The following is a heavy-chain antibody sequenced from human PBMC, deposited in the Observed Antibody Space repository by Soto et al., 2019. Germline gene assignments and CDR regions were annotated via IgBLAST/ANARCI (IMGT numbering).Heavy chain of an antibody. J-gene: IGHJ6*03. Sequence: QVQLVQSGAEVKKPGSSVKVSCKASGGTFSSYTISWVRQAPGQGLEWMGRIIPILGIANYAQKFQGRVTITADKSTSTAYMELSSLRSEDTAVYYCARDNSDIVVVPAATHYYYHYMDVWGKGTTVTVSS. CDR2: IIPILGIA. CDR3: ARDNSDIVVVPAATHYYYHYMDV. V-gene: IGHV1-69*08. D-gene: IGHD2-2*01. CDR1: GGTFSSYT.